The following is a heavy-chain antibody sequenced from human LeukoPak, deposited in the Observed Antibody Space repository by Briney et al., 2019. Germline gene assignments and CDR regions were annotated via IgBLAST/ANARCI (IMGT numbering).Heavy chain of an antibody. V-gene: IGHV3-21*01. CDR2: ISSSSSYI. CDR1: GFTFSSYS. Sequence: GGSLRLSCAASGFTFSSYSMNWVRQAPGKGLEWVSSISSSSSYIYYADSVKGRFTISRDNAKNSLYLQMNSLRAEDTAVYYCARVKYDSSGYIDYWGQGTLVTVSS. CDR3: ARVKYDSSGYIDY. D-gene: IGHD3-22*01. J-gene: IGHJ4*02.